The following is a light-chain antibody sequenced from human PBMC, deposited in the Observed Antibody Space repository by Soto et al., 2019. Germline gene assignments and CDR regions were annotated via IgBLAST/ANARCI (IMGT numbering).Light chain of an antibody. CDR2: EDK. J-gene: IGLJ3*02. Sequence: SYELKQPPSVSVSPGQTARITCSGDLLSKKFLYWYQQKSGQAPLVVIYEDKKRPSGIPERFSGFISGTTATLTISGAQVEDEGDYCCYSTDSSGNRWVFGGGTKLTVL. V-gene: IGLV3-10*01. CDR1: LLSKKF. CDR3: YSTDSSGNRWV.